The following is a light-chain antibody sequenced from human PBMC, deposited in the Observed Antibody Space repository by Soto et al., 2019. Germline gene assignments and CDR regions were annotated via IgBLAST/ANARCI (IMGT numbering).Light chain of an antibody. V-gene: IGKV3-15*01. CDR1: QNINNN. CDR3: QQYNDWPLT. Sequence: EIVMTQSPATLSVSPGERATLSCRASQNINNNSAWYQQKPGQVPRLLIYHASTGATGIPARFSGSGSGTELTLTISSVQSEDFAVYYCQQYNDWPLTFGGGTKVEIK. J-gene: IGKJ4*01. CDR2: HAS.